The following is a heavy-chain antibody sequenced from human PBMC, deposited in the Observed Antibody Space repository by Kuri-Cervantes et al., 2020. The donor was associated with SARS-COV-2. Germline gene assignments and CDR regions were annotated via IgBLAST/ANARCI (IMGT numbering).Heavy chain of an antibody. CDR1: GFTFSSHG. CDR2: ISYDGSNK. Sequence: LSLTCAASGFTFSSHGMHWVRQAPGKGLEWVAVISYDGSNKYYADSVKGRFTISRDNSKNTLYLQMNSLRAEDTAVYYCARVVVATYGMDVWGQGTTVTVSS. D-gene: IGHD2-15*01. CDR3: ARVVVATYGMDV. V-gene: IGHV3-30*03. J-gene: IGHJ6*02.